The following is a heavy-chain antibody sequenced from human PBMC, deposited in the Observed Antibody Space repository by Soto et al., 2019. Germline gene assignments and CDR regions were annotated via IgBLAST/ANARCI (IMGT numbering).Heavy chain of an antibody. D-gene: IGHD4-17*01. Sequence: SETLSLTCTVSGGSISSYYWSWIRQPPGKGLEWIGYIYYSGSTNYNPFLKSRVTISVDTSKNQFSLKLSSVTAADTAVYYCARRYGYAFDIWGQGTMVTVSS. CDR3: ARRYGYAFDI. CDR2: IYYSGST. CDR1: GGSISSYY. J-gene: IGHJ3*02. V-gene: IGHV4-59*01.